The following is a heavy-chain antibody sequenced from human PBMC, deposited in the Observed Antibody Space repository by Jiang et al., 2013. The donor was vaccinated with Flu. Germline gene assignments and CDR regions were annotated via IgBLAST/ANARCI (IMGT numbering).Heavy chain of an antibody. D-gene: IGHD3-22*01. J-gene: IGHJ4*02. V-gene: IGHV4-39*01. Sequence: ETLSLTCTVSGGSISSSNYYWGWIRQSPGKSLEWIGSIYYSGSTYYNPSLKSRVTVSANTSKNQFSLRLSSVTAADTAVYYCARTHHMITMTIVAGFDYWGQGTLVTVSS. CDR3: ARTHHMITMTIVAGFDY. CDR1: GGSISSSNYY. CDR2: IYYSGST.